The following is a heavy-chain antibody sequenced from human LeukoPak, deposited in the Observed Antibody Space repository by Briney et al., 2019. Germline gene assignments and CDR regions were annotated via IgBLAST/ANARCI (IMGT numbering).Heavy chain of an antibody. CDR1: GFTFSGYA. CDR2: ISYDGSNK. D-gene: IGHD2-2*01. CDR3: AKEYCSSTSCYASAFDI. V-gene: IGHV3-30*04. J-gene: IGHJ3*02. Sequence: GRALRLSCAASGFTFSGYAMHWVRQAPGKGLEWVAVISYDGSNKYYADSVKGRFTISRDNSKNTLYLQMNSLRAEDTAVYYCAKEYCSSTSCYASAFDIWGQGTMVTVSS.